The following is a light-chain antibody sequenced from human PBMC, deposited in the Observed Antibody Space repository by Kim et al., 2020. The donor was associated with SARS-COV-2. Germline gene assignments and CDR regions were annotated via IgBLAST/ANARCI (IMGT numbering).Light chain of an antibody. CDR3: QQYNSYPLT. V-gene: IGKV1-16*02. CDR2: AAS. J-gene: IGKJ4*01. Sequence: ASVGDRFTITCRASQGISSYLAWFQQKPGRAPKSLVYAASTLRSGVPSKFSGSGSGTDFTLTISSLQPEDFATYYCQQYNSYPLTFGGGTKVDIK. CDR1: QGISSY.